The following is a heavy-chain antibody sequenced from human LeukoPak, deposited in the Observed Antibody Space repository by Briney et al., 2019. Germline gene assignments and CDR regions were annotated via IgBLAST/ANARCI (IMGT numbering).Heavy chain of an antibody. CDR3: AKMKGHPLPKYYMDV. Sequence: GGSLRLSCAASGFTFSGFAMSWVRRTPGKALEWVSGISGSGDNTLYADSVKGRFTISRDNSKITLYLEMNSLRAEDTAIYYCAKMKGHPLPKYYMDVWGQGTTVTV. J-gene: IGHJ6*03. CDR1: GFTFSGFA. V-gene: IGHV3-23*01. CDR2: ISGSGDNT.